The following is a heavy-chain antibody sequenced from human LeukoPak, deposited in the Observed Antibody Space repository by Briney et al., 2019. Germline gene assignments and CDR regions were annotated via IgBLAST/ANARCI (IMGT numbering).Heavy chain of an antibody. CDR2: IYYSGST. J-gene: IGHJ4*02. CDR3: ARHGYQGYSGYDYYFDY. D-gene: IGHD5-12*01. V-gene: IGHV4-59*08. Sequence: PSETLSLTCTVSGGSISSYYWSWIRQPPGKGLEWIGYIYYSGSTNYNPSLKSRVTISVDTSKNQFSLKLSSVTAADTAVYYCARHGYQGYSGYDYYFDYWGQGTLVTVSS. CDR1: GGSISSYY.